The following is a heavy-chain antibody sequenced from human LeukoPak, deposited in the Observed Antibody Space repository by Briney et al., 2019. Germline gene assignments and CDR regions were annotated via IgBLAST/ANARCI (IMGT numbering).Heavy chain of an antibody. CDR3: AKVFEVRGARRPKDY. Sequence: GGSLRLSCAASGFTFSDYGMHWVRQAPSKGLEWVALISYDGGNKFYADSVRDRFTISRDNSKNTLFLQMNSLRIEDTAVYYCAKVFEVRGARRPKDYWGQGTLVIVSS. D-gene: IGHD3-10*01. J-gene: IGHJ4*02. V-gene: IGHV3-30*18. CDR2: ISYDGGNK. CDR1: GFTFSDYG.